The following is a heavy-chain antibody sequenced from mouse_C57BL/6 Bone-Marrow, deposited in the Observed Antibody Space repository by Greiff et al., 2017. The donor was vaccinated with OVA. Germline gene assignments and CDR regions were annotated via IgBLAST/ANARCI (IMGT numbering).Heavy chain of an antibody. J-gene: IGHJ3*01. CDR1: GYTFTSYW. CDR3: AREGGSSYGCAY. V-gene: IGHV1-64*01. Sequence: QVQLQQPGAELVKPGASVKLSCKASGYTFTSYWMHWVKQRPGQGLEWIGMIHPNSGSTNYNEKFKSKATLTVDKSSSTAYMQLSSLTSEDSAVYYCAREGGSSYGCAYWGQGTLVTVSA. CDR2: IHPNSGST. D-gene: IGHD1-1*01.